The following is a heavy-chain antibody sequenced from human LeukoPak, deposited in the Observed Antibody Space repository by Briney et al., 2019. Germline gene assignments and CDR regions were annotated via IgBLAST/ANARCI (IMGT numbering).Heavy chain of an antibody. Sequence: ASVKVSCKASGYTFTSYDINWVRQATGQGLEWMGWMNPNSGNTGYAQKFQGRVTITRNTSISTAYMELSSLRSEDTAVYYCARAPRKVAAAGTKVFDYWGQGTLVTVSS. D-gene: IGHD6-13*01. J-gene: IGHJ4*02. CDR3: ARAPRKVAAAGTKVFDY. CDR2: MNPNSGNT. CDR1: GYTFTSYD. V-gene: IGHV1-8*03.